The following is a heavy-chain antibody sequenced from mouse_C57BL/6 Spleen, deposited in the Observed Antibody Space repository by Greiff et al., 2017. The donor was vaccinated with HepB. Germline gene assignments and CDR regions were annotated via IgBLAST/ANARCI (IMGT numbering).Heavy chain of an antibody. Sequence: QVHVKQSGPELVKPGASVKISCKASGYAFSSSWMNWVKQRPGKGLEWIGRIYPGDGDTNYNGKFKGKATLTADKSSSTAYMQLSSLTSEDSAVYFCASFSDWFAYWGQGTLVTVSA. CDR3: ASFSDWFAY. CDR2: IYPGDGDT. V-gene: IGHV1-82*01. CDR1: GYAFSSSW. J-gene: IGHJ3*01. D-gene: IGHD3-2*02.